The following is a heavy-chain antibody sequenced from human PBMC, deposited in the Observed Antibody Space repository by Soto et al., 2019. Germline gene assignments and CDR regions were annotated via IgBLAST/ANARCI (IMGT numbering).Heavy chain of an antibody. J-gene: IGHJ6*02. D-gene: IGHD2-15*01. Sequence: QVQLEESGGGVVQPGRSPRLSCAASGFTFSSYGMHWVRQAPGKGLEWVAGISYDGSNKYYADSVKGRFTISRDNSRNTQYLQMDSLRAADTAVYYCARADIVVVVAATRGYSYYGMDVWGHGTTVTVSS. CDR1: GFTFSSYG. CDR3: ARADIVVVVAATRGYSYYGMDV. V-gene: IGHV3-30-3*01. CDR2: ISYDGSNK.